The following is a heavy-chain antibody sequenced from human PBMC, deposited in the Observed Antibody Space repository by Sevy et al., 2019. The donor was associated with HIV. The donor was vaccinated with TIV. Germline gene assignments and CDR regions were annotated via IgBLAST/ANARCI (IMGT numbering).Heavy chain of an antibody. J-gene: IGHJ4*02. CDR1: GFTFSSYW. V-gene: IGHV3-7*01. CDR3: ARAGDFCSGYYTACFDY. CDR2: IKQDGSEK. Sequence: GGSLRLSCAASGFTFSSYWMSWVRQAPGKGLEWVANIKQDGSEKYYVDSVKGRFTISRDNAKNSLYLQMNSLRAEDTAVYYCARAGDFCSGYYTACFDYWGQGTLVTVSS. D-gene: IGHD3-3*01.